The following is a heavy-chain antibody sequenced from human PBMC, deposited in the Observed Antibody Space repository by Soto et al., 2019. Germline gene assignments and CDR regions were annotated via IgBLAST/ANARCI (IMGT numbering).Heavy chain of an antibody. D-gene: IGHD4-17*01. Sequence: PPETLSLTYTVSGGSLSHCYWSWSRQSPEKGLEWIGYMYSSGSTNYNPSFNSRVTMSLDMSQNQFSLRLRSVTAADTAVYYCTRGHGREGSNSRYFPHWGQGPKLTVS. CDR3: TRGHGREGSNSRYFPH. V-gene: IGHV4-59*01. CDR1: GGSLSHCY. J-gene: IGHJ1*01. CDR2: MYSSGST.